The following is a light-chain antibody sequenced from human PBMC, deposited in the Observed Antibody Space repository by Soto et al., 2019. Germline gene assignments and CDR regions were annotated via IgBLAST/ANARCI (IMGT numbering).Light chain of an antibody. CDR1: QSVSCW. J-gene: IGKJ4*01. Sequence: DIQITQSPSTLSAPVGDRVTITCRASQSVSCWLAWYQQKPGEVPKLLIYKASSLESGVPSRFSGSGSGTEFTLTISSLQPDDFVTYYCQQYSRNPLTFGGGTKVEI. CDR2: KAS. V-gene: IGKV1-5*03. CDR3: QQYSRNPLT.